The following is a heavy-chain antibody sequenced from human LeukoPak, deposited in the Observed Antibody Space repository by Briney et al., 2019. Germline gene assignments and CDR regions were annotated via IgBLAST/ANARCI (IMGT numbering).Heavy chain of an antibody. Sequence: SETLSLTCAVYGGSFSGYYWSWIRQPPGKGLEWIGEIYPSGSTNYNPSLKSRVTISVDKSKNQFSLKLSSMTAADTAVYYCARICSGGSCYVYGMDVWGQGTTVTVSS. CDR3: ARICSGGSCYVYGMDV. V-gene: IGHV4-34*01. J-gene: IGHJ6*02. D-gene: IGHD2-15*01. CDR2: IYPSGST. CDR1: GGSFSGYY.